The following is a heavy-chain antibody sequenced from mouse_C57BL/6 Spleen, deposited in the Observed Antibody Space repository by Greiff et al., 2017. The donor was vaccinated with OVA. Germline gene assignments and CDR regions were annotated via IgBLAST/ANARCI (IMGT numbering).Heavy chain of an antibody. CDR2: IWTGGGT. CDR3: ARNAGGSSFYFDY. D-gene: IGHD1-1*01. CDR1: GFSLTSYA. Sequence: VHLVESGPGLVAPSQSLSITCTVSGFSLTSYAISWVRQPPGKGLEWLGVIWTGGGTNYNSALKSRLSISKDNSKSQVFLKMNSLQTDDTAMYDCARNAGGSSFYFDYWGQGTTLTVSS. V-gene: IGHV2-9-1*01. J-gene: IGHJ2*01.